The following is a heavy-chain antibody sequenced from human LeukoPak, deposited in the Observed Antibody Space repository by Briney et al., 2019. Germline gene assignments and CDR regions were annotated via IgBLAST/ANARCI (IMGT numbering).Heavy chain of an antibody. D-gene: IGHD3-22*01. CDR3: ARDSDDSRYYYGMDV. CDR1: GFTFSSYS. V-gene: IGHV3-21*01. Sequence: GGSLRLSCAASGFTFSSYSMNWVRQAPGKGLEWVSSINSSSGYIYYADSVKGRFTISRDNAKNSLSLQMNSLRGEDTAVYYCARDSDDSRYYYGMDVWGQGTTVTVSS. J-gene: IGHJ6*02. CDR2: INSSSGYI.